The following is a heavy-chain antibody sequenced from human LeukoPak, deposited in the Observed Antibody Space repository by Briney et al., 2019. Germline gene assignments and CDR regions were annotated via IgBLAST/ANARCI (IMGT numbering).Heavy chain of an antibody. CDR2: ISAYNGNT. V-gene: IGHV1-18*01. J-gene: IGHJ6*02. Sequence: ASVKVSCKASGYTFTSYGISWVRQAPGQGLEWMGWISAYNGNTDYAQKLQGRVTMTTDTSTSTAYMELRSLRSDDTAVYYCASSIALYYYGMDVWGQGTTVTVSS. CDR1: GYTFTSYG. D-gene: IGHD2-15*01. CDR3: ASSIALYYYGMDV.